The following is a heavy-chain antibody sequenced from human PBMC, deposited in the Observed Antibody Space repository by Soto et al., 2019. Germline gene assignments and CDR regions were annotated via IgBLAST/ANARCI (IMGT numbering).Heavy chain of an antibody. V-gene: IGHV1-46*03. D-gene: IGHD2-15*01. CDR2: INPSGST. J-gene: IGHJ4*02. CDR3: ARVYCSGGSCYSIDS. Sequence: QVQLVQSGAEVKKPGASVKVSCKASGYTFTSYYMHWVRQAPGQGLEWMGIINPSGSTSYAQKFQGRCTRTRDTSTSTRDMELSSLRAGDTAVYYCARVYCSGGSCYSIDSWGQGPLVTVSS. CDR1: GYTFTSYY.